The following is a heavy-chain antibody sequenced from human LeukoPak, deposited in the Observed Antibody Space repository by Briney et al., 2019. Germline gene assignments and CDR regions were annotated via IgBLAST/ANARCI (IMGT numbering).Heavy chain of an antibody. CDR1: GGSFSGYY. CDR2: INHSGST. CDR3: ARGLILIYSSSWYYYYYYMDV. Sequence: SETLSLTCAVYGGSFSGYYWSWIRQPPGKGLEWIGEINHSGSTNYNPSLKSRVTISVDTSKNQFSLKLSSVTAADTAVYYCARGLILIYSSSWYYYYYYMDVWGKGTTVTVSS. J-gene: IGHJ6*03. D-gene: IGHD6-13*01. V-gene: IGHV4-34*01.